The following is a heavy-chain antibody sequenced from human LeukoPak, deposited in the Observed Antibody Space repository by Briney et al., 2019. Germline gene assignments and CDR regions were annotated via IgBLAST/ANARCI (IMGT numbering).Heavy chain of an antibody. Sequence: SQALSLTLPCSGYIVSNLNGAWNWPRQSPSRALEWLGSTYYSSKWYSEYAVPIQGRRSINPDTSKNQFTLHLFSVTPDNTAVYYCARDVATTGWYTFDYWGRGTRVTVSS. D-gene: IGHD6-19*01. CDR3: ARDVATTGWYTFDY. J-gene: IGHJ4*02. V-gene: IGHV6-1*01. CDR2: TYYSSKWYS. CDR1: GYIVSNLNGA.